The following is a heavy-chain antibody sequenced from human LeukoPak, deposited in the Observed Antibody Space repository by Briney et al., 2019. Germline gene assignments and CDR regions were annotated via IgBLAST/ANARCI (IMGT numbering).Heavy chain of an antibody. V-gene: IGHV3-21*01. CDR2: ISSSSSYI. CDR1: GFTFSSYS. Sequence: PGGSLRLSCAVSGFTFSSYSMNWVRQAPGRELVWVSSISSSSSYIYYADSVKGRFTISRDNAKNSLYLQMNSLKAEDTAVYYCARDYYDSSGYCDYWGQGTLVTVSS. CDR3: ARDYYDSSGYCDY. D-gene: IGHD3-22*01. J-gene: IGHJ4*02.